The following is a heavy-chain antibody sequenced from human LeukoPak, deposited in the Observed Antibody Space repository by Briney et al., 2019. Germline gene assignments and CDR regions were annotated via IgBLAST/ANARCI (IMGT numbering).Heavy chain of an antibody. CDR1: GYTFTGYY. D-gene: IGHD3-9*01. CDR2: INPNSGGT. CDR3: TRKTSYDILADYYYGMDV. Sequence: GASVKVSCKASGYTFTGYYMHWVRQAPGQGLEWMGLINPNSGGTNYAQKFQGRVTMTRDTSISTAYIELSRLRSDDTAVYYFTRKTSYDILADYYYGMDVWGQGTTVTVSS. J-gene: IGHJ6*02. V-gene: IGHV1-2*02.